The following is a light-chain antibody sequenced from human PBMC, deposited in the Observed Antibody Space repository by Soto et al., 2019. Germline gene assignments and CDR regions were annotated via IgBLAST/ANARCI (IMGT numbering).Light chain of an antibody. J-gene: IGLJ3*02. Sequence: QSVLTQPPSVSGAPGQRVTISCTGTNSNIGADYGVQWYQQFPGTAPKLLIYAHTNRPSGVPDRFSASTSGTSASLAITGLQAEDEADYYCQSYDSTLSGSRVFGGGTQLTVL. V-gene: IGLV1-40*01. CDR2: AHT. CDR1: NSNIGADYG. CDR3: QSYDSTLSGSRV.